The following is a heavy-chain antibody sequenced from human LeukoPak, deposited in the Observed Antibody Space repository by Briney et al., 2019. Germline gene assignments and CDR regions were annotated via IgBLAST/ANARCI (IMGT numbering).Heavy chain of an antibody. J-gene: IGHJ3*02. CDR1: GFTFSSYA. CDR2: ISGSGGST. Sequence: PGGSLRLSCAASGFTFSSYAMSWVRQAPGKGLEWVSAISGSGGSTYYADSVKGRFTISRDNAKNSLYLQVNSLRAEDTAVYYCARDRSLDSSSWYFAFDIWGQGTMVTVSS. D-gene: IGHD6-13*01. CDR3: ARDRSLDSSSWYFAFDI. V-gene: IGHV3-23*01.